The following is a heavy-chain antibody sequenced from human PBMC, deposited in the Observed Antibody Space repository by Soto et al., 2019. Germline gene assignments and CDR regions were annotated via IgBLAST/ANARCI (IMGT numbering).Heavy chain of an antibody. CDR1: GYSFTSYW. V-gene: IGHV5-10-1*04. J-gene: IGHJ6*02. Sequence: GESLKISCKGSGYSFTSYWISWVRQMHGKGLEWMGRIDPSDSYTNYSPSFQGQVTISADKSLRTAYLQWTSLKASDTALYYCARTRSFTLGFYYDGMDVWGQGTTVTVSS. CDR2: IDPSDSYT. D-gene: IGHD6-6*01. CDR3: ARTRSFTLGFYYDGMDV.